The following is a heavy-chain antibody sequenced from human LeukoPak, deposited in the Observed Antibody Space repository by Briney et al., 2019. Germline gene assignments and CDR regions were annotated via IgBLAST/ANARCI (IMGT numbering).Heavy chain of an antibody. Sequence: QAGGSLRLSCVGSRLSSSSYSVNWVRQAPGKGLEWISHIWSSGSGIWYADSVTGRFIISRDSAKKSLYLQMNSLRVEDTAVYYCVSDRDWGFDYWGQGTLVTVSS. D-gene: IGHD7-27*01. CDR1: RLSSSSYS. CDR3: VSDRDWGFDY. V-gene: IGHV3-48*01. J-gene: IGHJ4*02. CDR2: IWSSGSGI.